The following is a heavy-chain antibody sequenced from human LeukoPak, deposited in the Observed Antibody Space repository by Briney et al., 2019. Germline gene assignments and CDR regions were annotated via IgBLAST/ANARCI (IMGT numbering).Heavy chain of an antibody. CDR1: GGSFSGYY. CDR3: ARGDVGYCSGGSCSPVFDY. CDR2: INHSGST. D-gene: IGHD2-15*01. J-gene: IGHJ4*02. V-gene: IGHV4-34*01. Sequence: SETLSLTCAVYGGSFSGYYWSWIRQPPGKGLEWIGEINHSGSTNYNPSLKSRVTISVDTSKNQFSLKLSSVTAADTAVYYCARGDVGYCSGGSCSPVFDYWGQGTLVTVSS.